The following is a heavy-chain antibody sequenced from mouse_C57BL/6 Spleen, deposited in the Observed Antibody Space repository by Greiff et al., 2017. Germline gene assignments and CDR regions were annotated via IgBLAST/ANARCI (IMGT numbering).Heavy chain of an antibody. Sequence: QVPLKQSGPGLVQPSQSLSITCTVSGFSLPSYGVHWVRQSPGKGLEWLGVIWSGGITDYTAAFISRLSISKDNSKSQVFFKMNSLQADDTAIYYCARNKGTGTFDYWGQGTTLTVSS. V-gene: IGHV2-2*01. CDR3: ARNKGTGTFDY. D-gene: IGHD4-1*01. J-gene: IGHJ2*01. CDR1: GFSLPSYG. CDR2: IWSGGIT.